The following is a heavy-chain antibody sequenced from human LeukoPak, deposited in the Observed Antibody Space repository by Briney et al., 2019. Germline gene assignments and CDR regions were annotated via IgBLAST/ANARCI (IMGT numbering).Heavy chain of an antibody. CDR1: GFTLSSYA. CDR3: AKDLRVTIYYGMDV. J-gene: IGHJ6*02. Sequence: SGGSLRLSCAASGFTLSSYAMSWVRQAPGKGLEWVSAISGSGGSTYYADSVKGRFTISRDNSKNTLYLQMNSLRAEDTAVYYCAKDLRVTIYYGMDVWGQGTTVTVSS. CDR2: ISGSGGST. D-gene: IGHD4-17*01. V-gene: IGHV3-23*01.